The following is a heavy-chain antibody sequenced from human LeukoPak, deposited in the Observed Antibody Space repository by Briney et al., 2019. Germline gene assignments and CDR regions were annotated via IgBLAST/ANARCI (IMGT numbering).Heavy chain of an antibody. V-gene: IGHV3-7*03. CDR1: GFTFSNYW. Sequence: GGSLRLSCAASGFTFSNYWMSWVRQGPGEGPEWVANINQGGSEKYYVDSVKGRFTISRDNAKNSLDLQMNSLRVEDTAIYYCARLVVPPGNRGWYYEHWGQGTLVTVSS. CDR2: INQGGSEK. CDR3: ARLVVPPGNRGWYYEH. D-gene: IGHD2-2*01. J-gene: IGHJ4*02.